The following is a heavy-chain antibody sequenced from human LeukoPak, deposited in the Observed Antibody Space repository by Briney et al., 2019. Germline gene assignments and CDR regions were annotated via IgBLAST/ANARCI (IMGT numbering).Heavy chain of an antibody. Sequence: SETLSLTCTVSGGSISSYYWSWIRQPAGKGLEWIVRIYTSGSTNYNPSLKSRVTMSVDTSKNQFSLKLSSVTAADTAVYYCARDGPTYDFWSGYYNYYYYMDVWGKGTTATVSS. CDR3: ARDGPTYDFWSGYYNYYYYMDV. CDR1: GGSISSYY. CDR2: IYTSGST. V-gene: IGHV4-4*07. D-gene: IGHD3-3*01. J-gene: IGHJ6*03.